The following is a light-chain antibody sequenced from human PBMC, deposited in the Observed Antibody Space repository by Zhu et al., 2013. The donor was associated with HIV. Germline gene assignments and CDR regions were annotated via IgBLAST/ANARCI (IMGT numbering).Light chain of an antibody. CDR3: QQYHRDST. CDR2: DAS. CDR1: QSINTW. V-gene: IGKV1-5*01. Sequence: DIQMTQSPSTLSASVGDRVTITCRATQSINTWLAWYQQKSGKAPKLLIYDASTLQSGVPSRFSGSGSGTEFALTISSLQPDDFATYYCQQYHRDSTFGQGTKVDVK. J-gene: IGKJ1*01.